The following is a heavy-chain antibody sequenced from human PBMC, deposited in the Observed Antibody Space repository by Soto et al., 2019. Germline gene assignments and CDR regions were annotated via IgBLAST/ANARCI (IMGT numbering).Heavy chain of an antibody. Sequence: QVQLVESGGGVVQPGRSLRLSCAASGFTFSSYALHWVRQAPGKGLEWVAVISYDGSNKYYADSVKGRVTISRDKSKNTLYLQMNSLRAEDTAVYYCAIAVDTAMEYYCDYWGQGTLVTVSS. J-gene: IGHJ4*02. CDR2: ISYDGSNK. D-gene: IGHD5-18*01. CDR3: AIAVDTAMEYYCDY. V-gene: IGHV3-30-3*01. CDR1: GFTFSSYA.